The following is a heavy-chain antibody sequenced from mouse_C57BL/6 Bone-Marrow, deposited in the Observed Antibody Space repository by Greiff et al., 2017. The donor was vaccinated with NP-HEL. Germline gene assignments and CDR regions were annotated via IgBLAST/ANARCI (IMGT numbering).Heavy chain of an antibody. Sequence: QVQLKESGAELARPGASVKLSCKASGYTFTSYGISWVKQRTGQGLEWIGEIYPRSGNTYYNEKFKGKATLTADKSSSTAYMELRSLTSEDSAVYFCARWLLEFAYWGQGTLVTVSA. CDR2: IYPRSGNT. J-gene: IGHJ3*01. CDR3: ARWLLEFAY. D-gene: IGHD2-3*01. CDR1: GYTFTSYG. V-gene: IGHV1-81*01.